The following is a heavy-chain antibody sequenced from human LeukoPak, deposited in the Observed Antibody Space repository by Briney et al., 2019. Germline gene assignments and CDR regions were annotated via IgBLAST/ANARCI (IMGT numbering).Heavy chain of an antibody. D-gene: IGHD3-3*01. Sequence: GGPLRLSCAASGFIFSSYAMSWVRQAPGKGLEWVSAISGSGGSTYYADSVKGRFTISRDNSKNTLFLQMNSLRAEDTAVYYCARDFFWSGYYVDYWGQGTLVTVSS. J-gene: IGHJ4*02. CDR3: ARDFFWSGYYVDY. CDR1: GFIFSSYA. CDR2: ISGSGGST. V-gene: IGHV3-23*01.